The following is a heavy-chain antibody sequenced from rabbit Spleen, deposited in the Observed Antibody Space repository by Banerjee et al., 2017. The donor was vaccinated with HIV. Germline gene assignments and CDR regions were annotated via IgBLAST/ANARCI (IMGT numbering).Heavy chain of an antibody. J-gene: IGHJ4*01. CDR1: GFTLSSYYM. Sequence: QEQLEESAGGLVQPGGSLKLSCKASGFTLSSYYMNWVRQAPGKGLEWIGYIYAGSSGSTYCANWAKGRFTISKTSSTTVTLQMTSLTAADTATYFCARGVYDDYDTYYFDLWGPGTLVTVS. D-gene: IGHD2-1*01. CDR2: IYAGSSGST. V-gene: IGHV1S45*01. CDR3: ARGVYDDYDTYYFDL.